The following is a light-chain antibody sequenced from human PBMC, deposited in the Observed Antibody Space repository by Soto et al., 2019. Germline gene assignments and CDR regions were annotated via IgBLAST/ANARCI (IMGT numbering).Light chain of an antibody. J-gene: IGKJ3*01. CDR3: QQYSNSPFT. Sequence: IVLTQSPGTLSLSPGERATLSCRASQSVSSSYLAWYQQKPGQAPRLLIYGASSRATGIPDRFSGSGSGTDFTLTISRLEPEDLPVYYCQQYSNSPFTFGPGTKVDIK. CDR1: QSVSSSY. CDR2: GAS. V-gene: IGKV3-20*01.